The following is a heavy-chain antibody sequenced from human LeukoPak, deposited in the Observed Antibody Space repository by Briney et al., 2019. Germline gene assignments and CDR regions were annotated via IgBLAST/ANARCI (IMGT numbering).Heavy chain of an antibody. V-gene: IGHV3-23*01. J-gene: IGHJ4*02. CDR1: GFTFSSYA. CDR3: AKDREMATIRSYGYFDH. CDR2: ISGSGGST. Sequence: GSLRLSCAASGFTFSSYAMSWVRQAPGKGLEWVSAISGSGGSTYYADSVKGRFTISRDNSKNTLYLQMNSLRAEDTAVYYCAKDREMATIRSYGYFDHWGQGTLVTVSS. D-gene: IGHD5-24*01.